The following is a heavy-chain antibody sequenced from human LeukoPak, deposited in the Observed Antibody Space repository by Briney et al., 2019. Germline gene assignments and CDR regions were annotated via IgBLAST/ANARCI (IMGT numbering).Heavy chain of an antibody. CDR2: IFYTGTT. CDR3: ARDFGDFRTDY. V-gene: IGHV4-59*12. J-gene: IGHJ4*02. D-gene: IGHD4-17*01. Sequence: NSSETLSLTCTVSGGSISSSFWSLIRQPPGKGLECIAYIFYTGTTNYNPSLKSRVSMSVDTSRNQFSLKLTSVTAADTAVYYCARDFGDFRTDYWGQGTLVTVSS. CDR1: GGSISSSF.